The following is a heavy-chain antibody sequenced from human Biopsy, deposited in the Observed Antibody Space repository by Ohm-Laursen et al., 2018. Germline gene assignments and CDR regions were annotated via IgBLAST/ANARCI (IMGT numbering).Heavy chain of an antibody. CDR1: GASISSYY. CDR2: IYTSGST. D-gene: IGHD5-12*01. J-gene: IGHJ4*02. CDR3: AAVDYSAYTTVDH. V-gene: IGHV4-4*07. Sequence: GTLSLTWTVSGASISSYYWTWIRQPAGKGLEWIGRIYTSGSTNYNPSLKSRVTMSVDTSKNQFSLKLTSLTAADTAVYFCAAVDYSAYTTVDHWGQGTLITVSS.